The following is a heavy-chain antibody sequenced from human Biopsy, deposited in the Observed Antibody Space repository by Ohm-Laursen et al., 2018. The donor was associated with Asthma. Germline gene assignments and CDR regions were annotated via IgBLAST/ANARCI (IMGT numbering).Heavy chain of an antibody. J-gene: IGHJ4*02. CDR2: HDHEEGGT. CDR3: ASDFPKDYVRYNFQF. CDR1: GYSLTDLS. V-gene: IGHV1-24*01. D-gene: IGHD4-17*01. Sequence: ASVKVSCKLSGYSLTDLSMHWVRQTPGQGLEWMGGHDHEEGGTVNARRFQGRVTMTEDTSTDTAYMELSSLSSDDTAVYYCASDFPKDYVRYNFQFWGQGTLVTVSS.